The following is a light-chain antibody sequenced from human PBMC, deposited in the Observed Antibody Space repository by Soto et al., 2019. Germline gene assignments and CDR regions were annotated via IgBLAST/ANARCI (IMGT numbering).Light chain of an antibody. CDR3: QQYNKWPLS. Sequence: EIVMTQSPDTLSVSPGERATLSCRASQSIRGSLAWYQQKPGQAPRLLIYDASTGAPGIPDRFSASGSGTEFTLTISSLQSEDFAVYYCQQYNKWPLSFGGGTKVELK. V-gene: IGKV3-15*01. J-gene: IGKJ4*01. CDR2: DAS. CDR1: QSIRGS.